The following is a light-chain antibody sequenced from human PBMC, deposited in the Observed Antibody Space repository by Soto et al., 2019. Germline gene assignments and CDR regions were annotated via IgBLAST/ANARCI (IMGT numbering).Light chain of an antibody. J-gene: IGKJ5*01. CDR2: DAS. V-gene: IGKV1-33*01. CDR1: QDINKN. CDR3: QQYESLPLT. Sequence: DIQITQNPYSLSASVGDRVTITCQASQDINKNLIWYQQKPGKAPKLLIYDASDLETGVPSRFSGSGSGTGFTFTISSLQPEDFATYYCQQYESLPLTFCQGGRLEIK.